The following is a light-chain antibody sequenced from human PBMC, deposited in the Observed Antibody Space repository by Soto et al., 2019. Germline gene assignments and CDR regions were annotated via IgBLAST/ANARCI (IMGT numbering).Light chain of an antibody. CDR2: AVS. Sequence: IQMTQSPSSLSASVGDRVTITCRASQSIRGYLNWYQQKPGKAPKRLIYAVSSLQSEVPSRFSGSGSGTEFTLTISSLQPEDVATYYCLQHHSYPQTFGQGTKVDIK. J-gene: IGKJ1*01. CDR3: LQHHSYPQT. CDR1: QSIRGY. V-gene: IGKV1-17*01.